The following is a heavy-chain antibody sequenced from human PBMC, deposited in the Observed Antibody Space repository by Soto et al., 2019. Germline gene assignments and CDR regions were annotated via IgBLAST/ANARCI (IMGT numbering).Heavy chain of an antibody. D-gene: IGHD6-13*01. CDR3: ARRLAADPRDYYYGMDV. CDR1: GFTFSSYS. J-gene: IGHJ6*02. Sequence: GGSLRLSCAASGFTFSSYSMNWVRQAPGKGLEWVSSISSSSSYIYYADSVKGRFTISRDNAKNSLYLQMNSLRAEDTAVYYCARRLAADPRDYYYGMDVWGQGTTVTVFS. V-gene: IGHV3-21*01. CDR2: ISSSSSYI.